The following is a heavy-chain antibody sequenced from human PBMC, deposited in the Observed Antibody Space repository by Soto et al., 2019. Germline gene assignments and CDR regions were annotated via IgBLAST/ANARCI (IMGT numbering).Heavy chain of an antibody. CDR1: GFTFSSYA. D-gene: IGHD3-3*01. J-gene: IGHJ4*02. CDR3: AKANSGAFTIFGVVITFDY. Sequence: GGSLRLSCAASGFTFSSYAMSWVRQAPGKGLEWVSAISGSGGSTYYADSVKGRFTISRDNSKNTLYLQMNSLRAEDTAVYYCAKANSGAFTIFGVVITFDYWGQGTLVTVSS. V-gene: IGHV3-23*01. CDR2: ISGSGGST.